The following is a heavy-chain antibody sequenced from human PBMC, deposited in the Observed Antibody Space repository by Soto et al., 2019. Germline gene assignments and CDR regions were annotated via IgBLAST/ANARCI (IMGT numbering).Heavy chain of an antibody. CDR2: INHSGST. CDR3: GGRSSVGRKRN. Sequence: SETLSLTCAVYGGSFSGYYWSWIRQPPGKGLEWIGEINHSGSTNYNPSLKSRVTISVDTSKNQFSLKLTSLPPADPPVNYCGGRSSVGRKRNGGQGPRVTVSS. J-gene: IGHJ4*02. CDR1: GGSFSGYY. D-gene: IGHD3-16*01. V-gene: IGHV4-34*01.